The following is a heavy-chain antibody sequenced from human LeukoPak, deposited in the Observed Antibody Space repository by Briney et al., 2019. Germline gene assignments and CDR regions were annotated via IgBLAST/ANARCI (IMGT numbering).Heavy chain of an antibody. J-gene: IGHJ4*02. CDR2: IYYSGST. D-gene: IGHD3-22*01. V-gene: IGHV4-59*01. Sequence: SETLSLTCTVSGGSISSYYWSWIRQPPGKGLEWIGYIYYSGSTNYNPSLKSPVTISVDTSKNQFSLKLSSVTAADTAVYYCARDNYYASSGYYSPFDYWGQGTLVTVSS. CDR1: GGSISSYY. CDR3: ARDNYYASSGYYSPFDY.